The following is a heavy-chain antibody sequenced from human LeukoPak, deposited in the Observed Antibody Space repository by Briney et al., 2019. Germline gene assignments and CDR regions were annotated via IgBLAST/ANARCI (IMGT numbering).Heavy chain of an antibody. V-gene: IGHV1-18*01. CDR3: ARDVITYYYDSSGYPYQFDY. D-gene: IGHD3-22*01. Sequence: ASVEVSCKASGYTFTSYGISWVRQAPGQGLEWMGWISAYNGNTNYAQKLQGRVTMTTDTSTSTAYMELRSLRSDDTAVYYCARDVITYYYDSSGYPYQFDYWGQGTLVTVSS. J-gene: IGHJ4*02. CDR2: ISAYNGNT. CDR1: GYTFTSYG.